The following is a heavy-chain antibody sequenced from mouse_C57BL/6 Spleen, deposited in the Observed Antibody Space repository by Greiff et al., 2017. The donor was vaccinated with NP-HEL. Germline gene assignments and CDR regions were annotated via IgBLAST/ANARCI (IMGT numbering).Heavy chain of an antibody. CDR2: IYPSDSET. V-gene: IGHV1-61*01. J-gene: IGHJ2*01. CDR1: GYTFTSYW. Sequence: VQLQQPGAELVRPGSSVKLSCKASGYTFTSYWMDWVKQRPGQGLEWIGNIYPSDSETHYNQKFKDKATLTVDKSSSTAYMQLSSLTSADSAVYYYASGGLYYFGYWGQGTTLTVSS. CDR3: ASGGLYYFGY. D-gene: IGHD3-3*01.